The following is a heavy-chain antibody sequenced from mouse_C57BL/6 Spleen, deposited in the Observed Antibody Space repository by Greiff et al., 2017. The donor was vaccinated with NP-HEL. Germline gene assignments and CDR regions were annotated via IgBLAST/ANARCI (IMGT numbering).Heavy chain of an antibody. CDR2: FHPYNDDT. V-gene: IGHV1-47*01. Sequence: QVHVKQSGAELVKPGASVKMSCKASGYTFTTYPIEWMKQNHGKSLEWIGNFHPYNDDTKYNEKFKGKATLTVEKSSSTVYLELSRLTSDDSAVYYCARGGLLRPSFDYWGQGTTLTVSS. CDR1: GYTFTTYP. D-gene: IGHD1-2*01. J-gene: IGHJ2*01. CDR3: ARGGLLRPSFDY.